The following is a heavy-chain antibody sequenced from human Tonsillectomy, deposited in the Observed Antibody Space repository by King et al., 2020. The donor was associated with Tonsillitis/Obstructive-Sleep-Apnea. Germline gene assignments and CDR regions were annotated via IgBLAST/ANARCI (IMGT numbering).Heavy chain of an antibody. J-gene: IGHJ4*02. CDR1: GFTFDDYA. Sequence: VQLVESGGGVVQPGGSLRLSCAASGFTFDDYAMYWVRQAPGKGLEWVSLISGDGGSTYYADSVKGRFTISRDNSKNSLYLQMNSLRTEDTALYYCAKDMGTPGGPDYWGQGTLVTVSS. CDR3: AKDMGTPGGPDY. D-gene: IGHD7-27*01. CDR2: ISGDGGST. V-gene: IGHV3-43*02.